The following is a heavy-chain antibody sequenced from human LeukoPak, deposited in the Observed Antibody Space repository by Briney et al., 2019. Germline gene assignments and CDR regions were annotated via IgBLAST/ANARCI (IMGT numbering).Heavy chain of an antibody. D-gene: IGHD2-15*01. Sequence: PGGSLRLSCAASGFTLSGSAMHWVRQAPGKGLEWVAVISYDGSNKYYADSVKGRFTISRDNSKNTLYLQMNSLRAEDTAVYYCARDYCSGGSCPITDDAFDIWGQGTMVTVSS. CDR2: ISYDGSNK. CDR3: ARDYCSGGSCPITDDAFDI. CDR1: GFTLSGSA. J-gene: IGHJ3*02. V-gene: IGHV3-30-3*01.